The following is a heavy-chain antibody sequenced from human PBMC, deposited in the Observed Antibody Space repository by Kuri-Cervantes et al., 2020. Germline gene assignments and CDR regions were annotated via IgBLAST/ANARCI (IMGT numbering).Heavy chain of an antibody. D-gene: IGHD2-15*01. CDR3: ARDRCSGGSCYPNWFDP. Sequence: SVKVSCKASGGTFSSYAISWVRQAPGQGLEWMGGIIPIFGTANYAQKFQGRVTITADKSTSTAYMELSSLRSEDTAVYYCARDRCSGGSCYPNWFDPWGQGTLVTVSS. CDR2: IIPIFGTA. V-gene: IGHV1-69*06. J-gene: IGHJ5*02. CDR1: GGTFSSYA.